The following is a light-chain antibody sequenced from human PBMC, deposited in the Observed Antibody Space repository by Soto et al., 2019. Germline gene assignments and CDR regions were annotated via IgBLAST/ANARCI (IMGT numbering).Light chain of an antibody. CDR3: QQYDNLPLT. CDR2: DAS. CDR1: QDIDDN. J-gene: IGKJ4*01. Sequence: DIQMTQSPSTLSGSVGDSVTITCQASQDIDDNLHWYQLKPGTAPKLLIYDASNLQTGVPSRFSGSGYGKDFTFTISSLQPEDIAKYYCQQYDNLPLTFGGGTKVDIK. V-gene: IGKV1-33*01.